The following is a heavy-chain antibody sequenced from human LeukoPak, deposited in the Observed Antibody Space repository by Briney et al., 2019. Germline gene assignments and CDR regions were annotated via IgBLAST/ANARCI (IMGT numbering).Heavy chain of an antibody. D-gene: IGHD2-2*01. CDR1: GFTVSSNY. CDR3: AKSRYCSSTSCYAYYYYGMDV. Sequence: PGGSLRLSCAASGFTVSSNYMSWVRQAPGKGLEWVSAISGSGGSTYYADSVKGRFTISRDNSKNTLYLQMNSLRAEDTAVYYCAKSRYCSSTSCYAYYYYGMDVWGQGTTVTVSS. CDR2: ISGSGGST. J-gene: IGHJ6*02. V-gene: IGHV3-23*01.